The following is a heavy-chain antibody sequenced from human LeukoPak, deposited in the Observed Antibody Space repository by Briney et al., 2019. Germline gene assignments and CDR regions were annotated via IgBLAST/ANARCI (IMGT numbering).Heavy chain of an antibody. CDR3: ARVSAAGTLYYYYGMDV. D-gene: IGHD6-13*01. V-gene: IGHV3-30-3*01. Sequence: GGSLRLSCAASGFPFNSYWMTWVRQAPGKGLEWVAVISYDGSNKYYADSVKGRFTISRDNSKNTLYLQKNSLRAEDTAVYYCARVSAAGTLYYYYGMDVWGQGTTVTVSS. CDR1: GFPFNSYW. CDR2: ISYDGSNK. J-gene: IGHJ6*02.